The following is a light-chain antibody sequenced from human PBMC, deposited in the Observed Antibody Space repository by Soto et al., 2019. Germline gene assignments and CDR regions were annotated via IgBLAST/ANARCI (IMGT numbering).Light chain of an antibody. J-gene: IGKJ2*01. CDR2: EES. CDR1: QAITNN. Sequence: DIHLTQSPSSLSASVGDRVTITCRASQAITNNLAWYQQKPGNPPKLLIYEESTLHSGVPSRFSGRKVGTQFILTIDSLQPEDVGTYYCQHYDNLPYTFGQGTKLEI. CDR3: QHYDNLPYT. V-gene: IGKV1-9*01.